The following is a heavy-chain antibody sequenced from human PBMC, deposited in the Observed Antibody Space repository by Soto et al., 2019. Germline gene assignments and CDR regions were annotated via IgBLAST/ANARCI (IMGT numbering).Heavy chain of an antibody. CDR1: GGSFSGCY. J-gene: IGHJ5*02. D-gene: IGHD2-2*01. Sequence: SETLSLTCAGYGGSFSGCYWSWSRQPPGKGLEWIGEINHSGSTNYNPSLKSRVTISVDTSKNQFSLKLSSVTAADTAVYYCARGPGQLGYCSSTSCHLDGNWFDPWGQGTLVTVSS. CDR3: ARGPGQLGYCSSTSCHLDGNWFDP. CDR2: INHSGST. V-gene: IGHV4-34*01.